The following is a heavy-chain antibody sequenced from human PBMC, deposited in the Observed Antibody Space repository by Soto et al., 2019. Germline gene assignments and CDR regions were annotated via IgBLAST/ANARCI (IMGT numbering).Heavy chain of an antibody. Sequence: ASVKVSCKASGYTFTSYGISWVRQAPGQGLEVMGWISAYNGNTNYAQNLQGRVTMTTXXXXXXAXMXLXXXXAEXTAVYYCARDKTQYCSGGSCYSNGMDVWG. CDR1: GYTFTSYG. D-gene: IGHD2-15*01. V-gene: IGHV1-18*01. CDR3: ARDKTQYCSGGSCYSNGMDV. J-gene: IGHJ6*02. CDR2: ISAYNGNT.